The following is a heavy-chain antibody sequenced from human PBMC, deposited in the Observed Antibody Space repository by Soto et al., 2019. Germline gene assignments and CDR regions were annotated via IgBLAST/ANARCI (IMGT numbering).Heavy chain of an antibody. CDR1: GGSITSNAYY. V-gene: IGHV4-39*01. Sequence: QLQLQESGPGLVKPSETLSLTCTVSGGSITSNAYYWGWIRQPPGKGLEWLGYIYYSGSASYNPSLKCRVTMSVDTSKNQFSLKLSSVTAADTAVYYGARRPKRGSYSWCFDYWGQGTLVTVSS. CDR3: ARRPKRGSYSWCFDY. J-gene: IGHJ4*02. D-gene: IGHD1-26*01. CDR2: IYYSGSA.